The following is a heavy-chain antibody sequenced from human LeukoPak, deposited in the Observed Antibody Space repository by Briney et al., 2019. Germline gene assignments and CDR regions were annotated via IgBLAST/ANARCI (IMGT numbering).Heavy chain of an antibody. J-gene: IGHJ4*02. Sequence: ASVKVSCKASGYTFTGYYMHWVRQAPGQGLEWMGWINPNSGGTNYAQKFQGRVTMTRDTSISTAYMELSRLRSDDTAIYYCARSSTGWYLTPLSHLDYWGQGTLVTVSS. D-gene: IGHD6-19*01. CDR3: ARSSTGWYLTPLSHLDY. CDR1: GYTFTGYY. V-gene: IGHV1-2*02. CDR2: INPNSGGT.